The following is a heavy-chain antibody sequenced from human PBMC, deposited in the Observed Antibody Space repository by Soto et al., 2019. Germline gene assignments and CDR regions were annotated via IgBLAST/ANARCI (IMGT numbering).Heavy chain of an antibody. V-gene: IGHV4-4*07. J-gene: IGHJ5*02. CDR3: VASLAASGLNWLDP. Sequence: PSETLSLTCIVSGGSISEKYWNWVRQPPGKGLEWIGLIFANGHTDYNPSLKSRVTMSVDASKNQFSLRLTSMTAADTAVYYCVASLAASGLNWLDPWGRGTPVTV. CDR1: GGSISEKY. CDR2: IFANGHT. D-gene: IGHD6-13*01.